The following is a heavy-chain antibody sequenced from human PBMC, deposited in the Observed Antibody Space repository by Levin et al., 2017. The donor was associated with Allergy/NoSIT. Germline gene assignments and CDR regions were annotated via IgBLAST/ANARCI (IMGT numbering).Heavy chain of an antibody. CDR1: GYTFTSYD. CDR2: MNPNSGNT. J-gene: IGHJ4*02. CDR3: ARGRRNCTNGVCQYYFDY. Sequence: GESLKISCKASGYTFTSYDINWVRQATGQGLEWMGWMNPNSGNTGYAQKFQGRVTMTRNTSISTAYMELSSLRSEDTAVYYCARGRRNCTNGVCQYYFDYWGQGTLVTVSS. D-gene: IGHD2-8*01. V-gene: IGHV1-8*01.